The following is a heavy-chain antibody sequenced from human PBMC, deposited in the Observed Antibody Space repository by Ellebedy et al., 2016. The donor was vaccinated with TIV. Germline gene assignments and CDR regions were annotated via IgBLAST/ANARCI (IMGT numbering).Heavy chain of an antibody. CDR2: INHSGST. CDR1: GGSFSGYY. J-gene: IGHJ4*02. Sequence: SETLSLXXAVYGGSFSGYYWSWIRQPPGKGLEWIGEINHSGSTNYNPSLKSRVTPSVDTSKSQFSLSLNSVTAADTAVYYCARAHDYWGQGTLVTVSS. CDR3: ARAHDY. V-gene: IGHV4-34*01.